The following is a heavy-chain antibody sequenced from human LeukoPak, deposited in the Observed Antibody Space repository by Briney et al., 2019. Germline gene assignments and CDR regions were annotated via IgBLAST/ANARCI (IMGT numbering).Heavy chain of an antibody. Sequence: SETLSLTCTVSGGSISSSSYYWGWVRQPPGKGLEWIGSIYYSGSTYYNPSLKSRVTISVDTSKNQFSLKLSSVTAADTAVYYCARRLARVDWGQGTLVTISS. CDR3: ARRLARVD. J-gene: IGHJ4*02. CDR1: GGSISSSSYY. V-gene: IGHV4-39*01. D-gene: IGHD3-16*01. CDR2: IYYSGST.